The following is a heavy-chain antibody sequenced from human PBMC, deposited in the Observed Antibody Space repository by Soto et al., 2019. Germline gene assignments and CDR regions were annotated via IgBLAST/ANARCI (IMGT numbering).Heavy chain of an antibody. Sequence: EVQLLESGGGLVQPGESLRLSCAASGFTFGSYFMNWVRQAPGKGPEWVSDINKDGGRTHYADSVRGRFTISRDNSRNTLYLQMKRLRAEDTALYYCAKDLHWYGMDVWGQGTTVTVSS. CDR1: GFTFGSYF. J-gene: IGHJ6*02. CDR2: INKDGGRT. V-gene: IGHV3-23*01. D-gene: IGHD1-1*01. CDR3: AKDLHWYGMDV.